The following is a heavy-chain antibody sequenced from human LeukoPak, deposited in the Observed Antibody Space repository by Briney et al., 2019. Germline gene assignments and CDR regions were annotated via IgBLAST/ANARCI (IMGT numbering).Heavy chain of an antibody. CDR1: GGSISSYY. D-gene: IGHD5-18*01. CDR2: IYYSGST. Sequence: PSETLSLTCIVSGGSISSYYWSWIRQPPGKGLEWIGYIYYSGSTNYNPSLKSRVTISVDTSKNQFSLKLSSVTAADTAVYYCARDSSSSYGSGYYYYYGMDVWGQGTTVTVSS. V-gene: IGHV4-59*01. J-gene: IGHJ6*02. CDR3: ARDSSSSYGSGYYYYYGMDV.